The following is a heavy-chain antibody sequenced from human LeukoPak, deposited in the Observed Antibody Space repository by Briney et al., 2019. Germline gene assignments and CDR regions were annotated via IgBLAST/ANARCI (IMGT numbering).Heavy chain of an antibody. D-gene: IGHD2-15*01. CDR3: AKYGRSGYSSGMDV. Sequence: PGGSLRLSCAASGFTFSSSVMSWVRQALRKGLDWVLTINVSGGTTYYAESVKGRFTISRDNSKNTLYLQMNTLRAEDTAVYYCAKYGRSGYSSGMDVWGQGTTVTVSS. V-gene: IGHV3-23*01. CDR1: GFTFSSSV. CDR2: INVSGGTT. J-gene: IGHJ6*02.